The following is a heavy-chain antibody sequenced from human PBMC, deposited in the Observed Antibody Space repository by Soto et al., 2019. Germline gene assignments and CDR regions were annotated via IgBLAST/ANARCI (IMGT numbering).Heavy chain of an antibody. V-gene: IGHV5-51*01. Sequence: GESLKISCKGSGYSFTNYWIGWVRQMPGKGLEWMGIIYPGDSNTRYSPSFQGQVTISANKSISTAYLQWSSLKASDTAMYYCARQGYCSSTACYTVDYWGQGTLVTVSS. J-gene: IGHJ4*02. CDR1: GYSFTNYW. CDR2: IYPGDSNT. CDR3: ARQGYCSSTACYTVDY. D-gene: IGHD2-2*02.